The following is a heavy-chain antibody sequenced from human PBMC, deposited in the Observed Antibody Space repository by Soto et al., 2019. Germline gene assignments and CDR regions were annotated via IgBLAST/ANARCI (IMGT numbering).Heavy chain of an antibody. D-gene: IGHD6-19*01. CDR2: TYYSGST. J-gene: IGHJ5*02. CDR3: ARQAYSSGWYRAHNWFDP. Sequence: SEPQSLTWTVSGGYIGSSSYYWSWNRQPPGKGLEWIGSTYYSGSTYYNPSLKSRVTISVDTSKNQFSLKLSSVTAADTAVYYCARQAYSSGWYRAHNWFDPWGQGTLVTVSS. V-gene: IGHV4-39*01. CDR1: GGYIGSSSYY.